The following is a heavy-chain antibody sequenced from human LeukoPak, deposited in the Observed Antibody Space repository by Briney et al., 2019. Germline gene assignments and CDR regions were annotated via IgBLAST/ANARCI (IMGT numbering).Heavy chain of an antibody. CDR2: INPNSGGT. CDR1: GYTLTGYY. CDR3: ARVGDIVVVPYH. V-gene: IGHV1-2*02. J-gene: IGHJ4*02. D-gene: IGHD2-2*01. Sequence: ASVKVSCKASGYTLTGYYMHWVRQAPGQGLEWMGWINPNSGGTNYAQKFQGRVTMTRDTSISTAYMELSRLRSDDTAVYYCARVGDIVVVPYHWGQGTLVTVSS.